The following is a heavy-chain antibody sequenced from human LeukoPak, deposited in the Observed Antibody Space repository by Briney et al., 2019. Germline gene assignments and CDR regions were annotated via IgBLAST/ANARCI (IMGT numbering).Heavy chain of an antibody. CDR1: GFTFSSYS. CDR2: ISSSSSYI. CDR3: ARDTYSSGWSPYYYYGMDV. Sequence: GGSLRLSCAASGFTFSSYSMNWVRQAPGKGLEWVSSISSSSSYIYYADSVKGRFTISRDNAKNSLYLQMNSLRAEDTAAYYCARDTYSSGWSPYYYYGMDVWGKGTTVTVSS. D-gene: IGHD6-19*01. J-gene: IGHJ6*04. V-gene: IGHV3-21*01.